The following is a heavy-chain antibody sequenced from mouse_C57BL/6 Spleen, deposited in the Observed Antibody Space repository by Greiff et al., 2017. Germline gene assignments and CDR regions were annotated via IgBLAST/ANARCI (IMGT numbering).Heavy chain of an antibody. CDR1: GFTFSSYT. V-gene: IGHV5-9*01. D-gene: IGHD1-1*01. CDR3: ARHPYYGSLDY. Sequence: DVHLVESGGGLVKPGGSLTLSCAASGFTFSSYTMSWVRQTPEKKLEWVATISGGGGNTYYPDSVKGRFTISRDNAKNPLYLQMSSLRSEDTALDYCARHPYYGSLDYWGQGTTLTVSS. CDR2: ISGGGGNT. J-gene: IGHJ2*01.